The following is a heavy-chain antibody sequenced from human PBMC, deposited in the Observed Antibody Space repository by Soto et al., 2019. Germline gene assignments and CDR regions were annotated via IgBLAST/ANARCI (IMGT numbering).Heavy chain of an antibody. CDR3: AKDRPIYCSGGSCYFDY. Sequence: GGSLRLSCAASGFTFSSYGMHWVRQAPGKGLEWVAVISYDGSNKYYADSVKGRFTISRDNSKNTLYLQMNSLRAEDTAVYYCAKDRPIYCSGGSCYFDYWGQGTLVTVSS. J-gene: IGHJ4*02. CDR2: ISYDGSNK. CDR1: GFTFSSYG. V-gene: IGHV3-30*18. D-gene: IGHD2-15*01.